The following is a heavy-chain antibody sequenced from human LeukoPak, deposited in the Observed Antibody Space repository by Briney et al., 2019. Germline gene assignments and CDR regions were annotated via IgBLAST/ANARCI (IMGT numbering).Heavy chain of an antibody. CDR1: GGTFSSYA. J-gene: IGHJ4*02. Sequence: SVKVSCKASGGTFSSYAISWVRQAPGQGLEWMGGIIPIFGTANYAQKFQGRVTITTDESTSTAYMELSSLRSEDTAVYYCARGYDYYDSSGYYYFDYWGQGTLVTVSS. D-gene: IGHD3-22*01. CDR3: ARGYDYYDSSGYYYFDY. V-gene: IGHV1-69*05. CDR2: IIPIFGTA.